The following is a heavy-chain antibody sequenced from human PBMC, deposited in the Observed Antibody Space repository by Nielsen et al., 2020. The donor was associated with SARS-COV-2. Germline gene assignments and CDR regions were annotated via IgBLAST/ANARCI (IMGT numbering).Heavy chain of an antibody. CDR2: ISYDGSNK. V-gene: IGHV3-30-3*01. D-gene: IGHD6-13*01. CDR3: ARLESSSWYWSY. Sequence: GESLKISCAASGFTFSSYAMHWVRQAPGKGLEWVAVISYDGSNKYYAASVKGRFTISRDNSKNTLYLQMNSLRAEDTAVYYCARLESSSWYWSYWGQGTLVTVSS. CDR1: GFTFSSYA. J-gene: IGHJ4*02.